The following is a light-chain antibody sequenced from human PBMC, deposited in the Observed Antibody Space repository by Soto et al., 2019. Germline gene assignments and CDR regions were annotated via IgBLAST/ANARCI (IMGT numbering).Light chain of an antibody. CDR2: DTS. Sequence: QAVVPQEPSLTVSPGGTVTLTRGSSTGAVASGHYPYWFQQKPGQAPRTLIYDTSNKHSWTPARFSGSLLGGKAALTLSGAQPEDEAEYYCLLSYSGAHVVFGGGTKLTVL. V-gene: IGLV7-46*01. CDR1: TGAVASGHY. CDR3: LLSYSGAHVV. J-gene: IGLJ2*01.